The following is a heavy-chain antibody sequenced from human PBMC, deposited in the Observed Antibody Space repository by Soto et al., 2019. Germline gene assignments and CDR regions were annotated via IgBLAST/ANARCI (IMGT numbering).Heavy chain of an antibody. CDR2: ISAYNGNT. CDR3: ARGYCSSTSCYHPRTNCDY. J-gene: IGHJ4*02. V-gene: IGHV1-18*01. Sequence: QVPLVQSGAEVKKPGASVKVSCKASGYTFTSYGISWVRQAPGQGLEWMGWISAYNGNTNYAQKLQGRVTMTTDTPTSTAYMELRSLRSDDTAVYYCARGYCSSTSCYHPRTNCDYWGQGTLVTVSS. D-gene: IGHD2-2*01. CDR1: GYTFTSYG.